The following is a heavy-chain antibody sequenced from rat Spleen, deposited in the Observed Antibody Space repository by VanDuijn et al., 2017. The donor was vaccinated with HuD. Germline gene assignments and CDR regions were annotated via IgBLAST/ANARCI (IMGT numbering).Heavy chain of an antibody. CDR2: ISPSGSTT. V-gene: IGHV5-19*01. J-gene: IGHJ1*01. CDR1: GFTFTNYG. D-gene: IGHD5-1*01. Sequence: EVQLVESGGGLVQPGRSLKLSCAASGFTFTNYGMHWIRQAPTNGLEWVASISPSGSTTHYRDSVRGRFTIFRDVAKSTLYLQMDSLRSEDTATYYCARHPQLGVFWYFDFWGPGTMVTVSS. CDR3: ARHPQLGVFWYFDF.